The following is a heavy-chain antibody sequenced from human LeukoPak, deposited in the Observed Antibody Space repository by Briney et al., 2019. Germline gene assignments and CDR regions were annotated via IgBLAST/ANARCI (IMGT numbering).Heavy chain of an antibody. D-gene: IGHD1-7*01. J-gene: IGHJ5*02. V-gene: IGHV3-23*01. CDR1: GFTFSSYA. Sequence: PGGSLRLSCAASGFTFSSYAMSWVRQAPGKGLEWVSSISGSRVSTYNADSVKGRFTITKENSKNTWYLEMNSLRAQDTAVYYCAKGTFAKLGWFDTWGEGKLVTVSS. CDR2: ISGSRVST. CDR3: AKGTFAKLGWFDT.